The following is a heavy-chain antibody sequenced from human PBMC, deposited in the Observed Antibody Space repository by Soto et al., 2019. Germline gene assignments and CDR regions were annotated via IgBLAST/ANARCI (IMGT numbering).Heavy chain of an antibody. V-gene: IGHV3-23*01. CDR3: AKDKYYD. CDR1: GFTLSSYA. J-gene: IGHJ4*02. D-gene: IGHD3-16*01. Sequence: EVQXXESGGGLXXXXGXXXLSCTVSGFTLSSYAMSWVRQAPGKGLEWVSAISGSGGSTYYADSVKGXXXXXXXXXXXXXXXQMNSLRAEDTAVYYCAKDKYYDWGQGTLVTVXS. CDR2: ISGSGGST.